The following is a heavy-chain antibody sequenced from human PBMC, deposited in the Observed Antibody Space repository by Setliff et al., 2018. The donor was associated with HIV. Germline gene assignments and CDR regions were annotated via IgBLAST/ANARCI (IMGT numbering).Heavy chain of an antibody. D-gene: IGHD6-19*01. CDR3: AKDAVQANKRWDWFDP. CDR1: GFTFSRFW. J-gene: IGHJ5*02. V-gene: IGHV3-23*01. Sequence: PGGSLRLSCAASGFTFSRFWMSWVRQAPGKGLEWVSGISGGIGADTDYADSVKGRFTISRDSSKNTLYLQMNSLRAEDTAVYYCAKDAVQANKRWDWFDPWGQGVLVTVSS. CDR2: ISGGIGADT.